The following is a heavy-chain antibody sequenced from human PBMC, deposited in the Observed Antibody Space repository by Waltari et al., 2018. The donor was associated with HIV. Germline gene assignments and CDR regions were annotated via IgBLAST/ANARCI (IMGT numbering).Heavy chain of an antibody. CDR1: GFAFSSHA. CDR2: ISGSGGST. D-gene: IGHD2-2*02. CDR3: AKAPLYYWYFDL. J-gene: IGHJ2*01. Sequence: EVQLVESGGGLVPPGGSLRLSCAASGFAFSSHAMSWVRQAPGKGLEWVSAISGSGGSTYYADSVKGRFTISRDNSKNTLYLQMNSLRAEDTAVYYCAKAPLYYWYFDLWGRGTLVTVSS. V-gene: IGHV3-23*04.